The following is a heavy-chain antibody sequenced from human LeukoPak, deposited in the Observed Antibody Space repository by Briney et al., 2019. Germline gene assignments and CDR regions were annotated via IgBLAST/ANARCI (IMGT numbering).Heavy chain of an antibody. J-gene: IGHJ4*02. V-gene: IGHV3-23*01. D-gene: IGHD3-3*01. CDR2: ISGRGGST. CDR3: AKENDFWSGYQYYFDY. Sequence: GGSLRLSCAASGFTFSSYAMSWVRQAPGKGLEWVSAISGRGGSTYYADSVKGRFTISRDNSKNTLYLQMNSLRAEDAAVYYCAKENDFWSGYQYYFDYWGQGTLVTVSS. CDR1: GFTFSSYA.